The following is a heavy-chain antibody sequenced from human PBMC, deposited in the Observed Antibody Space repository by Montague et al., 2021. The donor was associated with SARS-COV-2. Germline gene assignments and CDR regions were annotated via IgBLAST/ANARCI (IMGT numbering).Heavy chain of an antibody. V-gene: IGHV4-39*07. CDR3: ARKGGGGSDLAY. Sequence: SETLSLTCTVSGGSISSSNYYWGWIRQPPGKGLEWIGNIYYSGSTYYNPSHKLRVTISIDTSKNQFSLKLGSVTAADTAIYYCARKGGGGSDLAYWGQGTLVTVSS. J-gene: IGHJ4*02. CDR2: IYYSGST. CDR1: GGSISSSNYY. D-gene: IGHD3-16*01.